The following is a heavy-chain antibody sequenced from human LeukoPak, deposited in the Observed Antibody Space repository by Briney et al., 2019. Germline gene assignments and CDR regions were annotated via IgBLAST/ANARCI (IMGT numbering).Heavy chain of an antibody. V-gene: IGHV4-59*01. Sequence: SETLSLTCTVSGGSISSYYWSWIRQPPGKGLEWIGYIYYSGSTNYNPSLKSRVTISVDTSKNQFSLKLSSVTAADTAVYYCARGEGKIDAFDIWGQGTMVTVSS. CDR1: GGSISSYY. D-gene: IGHD1-26*01. CDR2: IYYSGST. CDR3: ARGEGKIDAFDI. J-gene: IGHJ3*02.